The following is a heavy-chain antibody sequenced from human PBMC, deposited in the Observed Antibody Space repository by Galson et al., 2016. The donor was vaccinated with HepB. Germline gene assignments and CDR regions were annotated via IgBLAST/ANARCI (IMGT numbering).Heavy chain of an antibody. D-gene: IGHD3-22*01. J-gene: IGHJ3*02. CDR3: ARVRPTTEGYDSFDI. CDR1: GFTFSDYH. Sequence: SLRLSCAASGFTFSDYHMDWVRQAPGKGLEWVGRSKDKARSYTTEKAASVKGRFTIPRDDSKNSLYLQMNSLKIEDTAVYYCARVRPTTEGYDSFDICGQGTMVTVSS. V-gene: IGHV3-72*01. CDR2: SKDKARSYTT.